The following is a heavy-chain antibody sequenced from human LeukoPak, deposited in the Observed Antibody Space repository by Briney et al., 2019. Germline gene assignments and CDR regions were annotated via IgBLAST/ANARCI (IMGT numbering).Heavy chain of an antibody. CDR3: ARVGYSLPRGLNYFDY. J-gene: IGHJ4*02. CDR1: GFTLSTYW. V-gene: IGHV3-74*01. CDR2: MNDDGSST. Sequence: GGSLRLSCAASGFTLSTYWMHWVRQAPGKGLVWVSGMNDDGSSTLYADSVKGRFTISRDNAKNTLYLQMNSLRAEDTAVYYCARVGYSLPRGLNYFDYWGQGTLVTVSS. D-gene: IGHD6-13*01.